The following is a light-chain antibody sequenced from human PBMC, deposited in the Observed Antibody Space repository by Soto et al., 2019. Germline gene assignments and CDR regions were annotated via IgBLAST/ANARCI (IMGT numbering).Light chain of an antibody. Sequence: QSALTQPASVSGSPGQSITLSCTGTSSDVGAYNSVSWYQQHPGKAPKLIIYDVSTRPSGVSNRFSGSKSGNTASSTISGLQAEDEADYYCSSSTTSTTRVFGTGTKVTVL. CDR3: SSSTTSTTRV. V-gene: IGLV2-14*03. CDR2: DVS. CDR1: SSDVGAYNS. J-gene: IGLJ1*01.